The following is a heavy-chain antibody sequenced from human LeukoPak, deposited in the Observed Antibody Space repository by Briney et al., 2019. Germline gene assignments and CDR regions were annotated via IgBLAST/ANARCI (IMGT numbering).Heavy chain of an antibody. V-gene: IGHV4-39*01. CDR2: IYYSGST. D-gene: IGHD6-19*01. CDR3: ARLAYSSGWYSLFDY. Sequence: SEPLSLTCTVSGGSISSSSYYWGWIRQPPGKGLEWIGSIYYSGSTYYNPSLKSRVTISVDTSKNQFSLKLSSVTAADTAVYYCARLAYSSGWYSLFDYWGQGTLATVSS. CDR1: GGSISSSSYY. J-gene: IGHJ4*02.